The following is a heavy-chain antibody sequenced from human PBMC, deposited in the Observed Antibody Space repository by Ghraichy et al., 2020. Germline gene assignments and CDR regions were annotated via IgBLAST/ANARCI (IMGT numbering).Heavy chain of an antibody. CDR2: IYYSGST. CDR1: GGSISSGDYY. CDR3: ARGGGYYYDSSGYFFSVYFAY. Sequence: SETLSLTCTVSGGSISSGDYYWSWIRQPPGKGLEWIGYIYYSGSTYYNPSLKSRVTISVDTSKNQFSLKLSSVTAADTAVYYCARGGGYYYDSSGYFFSVYFAYWGQGTLVTVSS. D-gene: IGHD3-22*01. V-gene: IGHV4-30-4*01. J-gene: IGHJ4*02.